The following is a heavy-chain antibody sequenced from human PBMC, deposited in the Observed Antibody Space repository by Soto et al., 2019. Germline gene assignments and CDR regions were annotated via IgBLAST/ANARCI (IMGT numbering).Heavy chain of an antibody. CDR1: GGTFTTYS. V-gene: IGHV1-69*02. J-gene: IGHJ3*02. Sequence: QVQLVQSGAEVKKPGSSVRFSCKAPGGTFTTYSFTWVRQAPGQGLEWMGRITPMFEITNYAQKFQGRVTITADKTTSTAYMEVNSLRSADTAGYYCVPRSYDTEDVFDIWGQGTMVIVSS. CDR3: VPRSYDTEDVFDI. D-gene: IGHD3-10*01. CDR2: ITPMFEIT.